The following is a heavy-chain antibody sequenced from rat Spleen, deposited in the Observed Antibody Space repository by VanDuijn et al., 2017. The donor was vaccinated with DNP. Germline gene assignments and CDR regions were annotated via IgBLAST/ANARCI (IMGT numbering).Heavy chain of an antibody. V-gene: IGHV10-4*01. CDR1: GFIFNKYW. J-gene: IGHJ2*01. Sequence: EVQLVESGGDLVQPGRSLKLSCVASGFIFNKYWMTWIRQVPGKGLDWVASITIKTHNYVALYADSVKERFTISRDDSQSMVYLQMNNLKTEDTALYYCTRVTPFDYWGQGVMVTVSS. CDR2: ITIKTHNYVA. CDR3: TRVTPFDY. D-gene: IGHD1-4*01.